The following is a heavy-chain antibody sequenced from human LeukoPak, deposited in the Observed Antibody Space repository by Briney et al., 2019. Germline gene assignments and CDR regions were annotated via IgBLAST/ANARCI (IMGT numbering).Heavy chain of an antibody. D-gene: IGHD5-12*01. Sequence: PGGSLRLSCSASGFTFSSYAMHWVRQAPGKGLEYVSAISSNGGSTYYADSVKGRFTISRDNSKNTLYLQMSSLRAEDTAVYYCVKADSGYDSAPFDYWGQGTLVTVSS. CDR1: GFTFSSYA. CDR2: ISSNGGST. J-gene: IGHJ4*02. CDR3: VKADSGYDSAPFDY. V-gene: IGHV3-64D*09.